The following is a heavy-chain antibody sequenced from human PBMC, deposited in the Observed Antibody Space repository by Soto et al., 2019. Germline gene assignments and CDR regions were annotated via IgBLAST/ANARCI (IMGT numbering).Heavy chain of an antibody. CDR3: ARGYCSGGSCYRY. Sequence: SETLSLTCTVSGGSISSSSYYWVWIRQPPGKGLEWIGSIYYSGSTYYNPSLKSRVTISVDTSKNQFSLKLSSVTAADTAVYYCARGYCSGGSCYRYWGQGSQVTVS. CDR1: GGSISSSSYY. V-gene: IGHV4-39*01. CDR2: IYYSGST. J-gene: IGHJ4*02. D-gene: IGHD2-15*01.